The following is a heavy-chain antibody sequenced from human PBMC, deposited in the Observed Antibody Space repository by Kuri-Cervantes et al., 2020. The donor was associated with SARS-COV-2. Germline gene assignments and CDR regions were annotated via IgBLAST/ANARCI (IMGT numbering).Heavy chain of an antibody. V-gene: IGHV3-23*01. CDR2: ISGSGGST. CDR3: ARAFVVVVAAWRTGMDV. D-gene: IGHD2-15*01. J-gene: IGHJ6*02. CDR1: GFTFSSYA. Sequence: GESLKISCAASGFTFSSYAMSWVRQAPGKGLEWVSAISGSGGSTYYADSVKGRFTISRDNSKNTLFLQVNSLRAEDTAVYYCARAFVVVVAAWRTGMDVWGQGTTVTVSS.